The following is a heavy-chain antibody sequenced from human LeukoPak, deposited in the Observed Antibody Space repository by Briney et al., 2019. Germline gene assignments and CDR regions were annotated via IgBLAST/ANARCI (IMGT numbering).Heavy chain of an antibody. CDR1: GGSISSGDYS. CDR2: IFQSGST. D-gene: IGHD1-1*01. V-gene: IGHV4-30-2*01. J-gene: IGHJ5*02. Sequence: SQTLSLTCAVSGGSISSGDYSWSWIRQPPGKGLEWIGYIFQSGSTYYNPSLKSRVTISVDRSKNQFSLKLSSVTAADTAVYYCARVGSDWNDVRYNWFDPWGQGTLVTDSS. CDR3: ARVGSDWNDVRYNWFDP.